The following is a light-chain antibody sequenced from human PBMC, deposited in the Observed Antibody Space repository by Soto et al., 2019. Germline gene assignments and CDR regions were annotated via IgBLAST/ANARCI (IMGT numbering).Light chain of an antibody. J-gene: IGKJ1*01. CDR1: QSVSKNY. CDR3: QQYAYWWA. V-gene: IGKV3-20*01. Sequence: EIVLTHSPSTLSLSPGLRSTLSCRASQSVSKNYLAWYQQRPGHAPRLVIYDASSRATGIPTRLSGSGSGTEFTLTISSLKSEDFAVYYCQQYAYWWAFGHGTKVDIK. CDR2: DAS.